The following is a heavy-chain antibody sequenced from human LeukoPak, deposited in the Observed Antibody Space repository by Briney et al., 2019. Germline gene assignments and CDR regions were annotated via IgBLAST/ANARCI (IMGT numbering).Heavy chain of an antibody. CDR2: ISSGSSYK. CDR3: ARKLEQWLVAPGDY. CDR1: GFTFSSYS. V-gene: IGHV3-21*01. Sequence: GGSLRLSCAASGFTFSSYSMNWVRQAPGKGLEWVSFISSGSSYKYYADSVKGRFTISRDNAKNSLYLQMNSLRAEDTAVYYCARKLEQWLVAPGDYWGQGTLATVSS. J-gene: IGHJ4*02. D-gene: IGHD6-19*01.